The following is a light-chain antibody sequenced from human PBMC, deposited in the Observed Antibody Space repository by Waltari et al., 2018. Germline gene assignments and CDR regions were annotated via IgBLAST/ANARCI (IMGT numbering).Light chain of an antibody. Sequence: DTVLPQSPGTLYVSPGERATLSCRASQSISSNFLAWYQQRPGQTPRLLIYSVSKRAPGIPARFSGSGSGTDFTLTITRLEPEDGAVYYCQQYYTSPRTFGGGTKVEVK. CDR1: QSISSNF. J-gene: IGKJ4*01. CDR2: SVS. V-gene: IGKV3-20*01. CDR3: QQYYTSPRT.